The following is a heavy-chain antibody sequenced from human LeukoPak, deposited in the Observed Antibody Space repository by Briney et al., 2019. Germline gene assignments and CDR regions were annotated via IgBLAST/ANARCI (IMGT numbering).Heavy chain of an antibody. Sequence: PGGSLRLSCAASGFTFSSYAMSWVRQAPGKGLEWVSAISGSGGSTYYADSVKGRFTISRDNSKNTLYLQMNSLRAEDTAVYYCAKEGYCSSTSCYFARDWFDPWGQGTLVTVSS. J-gene: IGHJ5*02. CDR3: AKEGYCSSTSCYFARDWFDP. CDR1: GFTFSSYA. CDR2: ISGSGGST. D-gene: IGHD2-2*01. V-gene: IGHV3-23*01.